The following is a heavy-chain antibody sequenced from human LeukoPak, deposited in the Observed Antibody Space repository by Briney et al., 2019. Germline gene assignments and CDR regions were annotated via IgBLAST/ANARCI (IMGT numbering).Heavy chain of an antibody. J-gene: IGHJ4*02. CDR2: IWYDGSNK. Sequence: GGSLRLSCAASGFTFSNDGMHWVRQAPGKGLEWVAVIWYDGSNKYYADSVKGRFTISRDDSKNTLFLQMNNLRAEDTAVYYCTKRGYSYEADYWGQGTLVTVSS. CDR1: GFTFSNDG. D-gene: IGHD5-18*01. CDR3: TKRGYSYEADY. V-gene: IGHV3-33*06.